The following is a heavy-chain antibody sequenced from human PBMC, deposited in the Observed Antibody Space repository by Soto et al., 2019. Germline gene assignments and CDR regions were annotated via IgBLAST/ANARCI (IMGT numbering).Heavy chain of an antibody. CDR2: INPNSGGT. CDR3: ARGLIAVAGLAFDI. D-gene: IGHD6-19*01. CDR1: GYRFTGYY. V-gene: IGHV1-2*04. Sequence: ASVKVSCEASGYRFTGYYMHWVRQAPGQGLEWMGWINPNSGGTNYAQKFQGWVTMTRDTSISTAYMELSRLRSDDTAVYYCARGLIAVAGLAFDIWGQGTMVTVSS. J-gene: IGHJ3*02.